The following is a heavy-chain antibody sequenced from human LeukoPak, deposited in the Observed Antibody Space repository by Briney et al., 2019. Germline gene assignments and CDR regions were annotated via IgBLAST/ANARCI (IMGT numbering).Heavy chain of an antibody. CDR2: ISYDGSNK. D-gene: IGHD6-13*01. Sequence: GRSLRLSCAASGFTFSSYAMHWVRQAPGKGLEWVAVISYDGSNKYYADSVKGRFTISRDDSKNTLYLQMNSLRAEDTAVYYCASGGYSSSWFDYWGQGTLVTVSS. J-gene: IGHJ4*02. CDR3: ASGGYSSSWFDY. CDR1: GFTFSSYA. V-gene: IGHV3-30-3*01.